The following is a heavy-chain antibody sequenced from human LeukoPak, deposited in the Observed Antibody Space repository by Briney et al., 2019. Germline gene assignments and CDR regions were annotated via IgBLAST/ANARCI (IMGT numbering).Heavy chain of an antibody. CDR1: GGSINNYY. J-gene: IGHJ4*02. CDR3: AREEITAAGRSLDY. CDR2: IYPSGST. Sequence: PPETLSLTCTVSGGSINNYYWSWIRQPAGKGLEWIGRIYPSGSTNDNPALKSRVTMSVDTSKNQFSLKLTSVSAADTAVYYCAREEITAAGRSLDYWGQGTLVTVSS. D-gene: IGHD6-13*01. V-gene: IGHV4-4*07.